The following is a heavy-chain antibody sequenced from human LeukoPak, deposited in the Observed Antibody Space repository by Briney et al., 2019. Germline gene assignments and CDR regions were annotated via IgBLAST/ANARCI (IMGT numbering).Heavy chain of an antibody. Sequence: ASVKVSCKASGYTFTSYYMHWVRQAPGQGLEWMGIINPSGGSTSYAQKFQGRVTMTMDMSTSTVYMELSSLRSEDTAVYYCARDRRTVTGGYYYYYYYMDVWGKGTTVTVSS. CDR2: INPSGGST. D-gene: IGHD4-11*01. CDR3: ARDRRTVTGGYYYYYYYMDV. J-gene: IGHJ6*03. V-gene: IGHV1-46*01. CDR1: GYTFTSYY.